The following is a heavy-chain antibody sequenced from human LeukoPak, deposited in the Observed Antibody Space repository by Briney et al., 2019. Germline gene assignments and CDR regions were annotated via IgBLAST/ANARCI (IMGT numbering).Heavy chain of an antibody. D-gene: IGHD2-2*02. CDR1: GYRFSNYG. CDR2: ISGYQGNT. J-gene: IGHJ4*02. Sequence: ASVKVSCKTSGYRFSNYGISWVRQAPGQGLEWVGWISGYQGNTNYAQKFQGRVTMTRDTSISTAYMELSRLRSDDTAVYYCARGWLRDIVVVPAAIESDYWGQGTLVTVSS. V-gene: IGHV1-18*01. CDR3: ARGWLRDIVVVPAAIESDY.